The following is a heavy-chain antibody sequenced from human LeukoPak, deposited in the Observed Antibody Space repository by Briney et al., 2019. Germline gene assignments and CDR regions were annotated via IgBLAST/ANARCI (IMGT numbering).Heavy chain of an antibody. CDR1: GGSISSYY. CDR2: IYYSGST. J-gene: IGHJ4*02. V-gene: IGHV4-59*01. CDR3: ARGVTTVTY. Sequence: TSETLSLTCTVSGGSISSYYWSWIRQPPGKGLEWIGYIYYSGSTNYNPSLKSRVTISVDTSKNQFSPKLSSVTAADTAVYYCARGVTTVTYWGQGTLVTVSS. D-gene: IGHD4-17*01.